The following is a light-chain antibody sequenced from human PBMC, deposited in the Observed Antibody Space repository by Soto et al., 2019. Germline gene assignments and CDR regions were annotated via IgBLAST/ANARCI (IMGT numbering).Light chain of an antibody. CDR1: QGISNY. CDR3: QKDNSAPQT. J-gene: IGKJ1*01. Sequence: DIQMTQSPSSLSASVGDRVTITCRASQGISNYLAWYQQKPGRVPKLLIYAASTLQSGVPSRFSGSGSGTDFNLTIRSLQPEDVATYYCQKDNSAPQTFGQGTKVEIK. V-gene: IGKV1-27*01. CDR2: AAS.